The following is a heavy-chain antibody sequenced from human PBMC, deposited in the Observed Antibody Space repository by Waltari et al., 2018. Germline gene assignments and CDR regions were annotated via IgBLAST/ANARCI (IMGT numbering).Heavy chain of an antibody. V-gene: IGHV4-34*01. CDR3: ASILLGYCTGGVCYSEYFDY. Sequence: QVQLQQWGAGLLKPSETLSLTCAVYGGSFSGYYWSWIRQPPGTGLEWIGEINHSGSTNYNPSLKSRVTISVDTSKNQFSLKLSSVTAADTAVYYCASILLGYCTGGVCYSEYFDYWGQGTLVTVSS. J-gene: IGHJ4*02. CDR1: GGSFSGYY. CDR2: INHSGST. D-gene: IGHD2-8*02.